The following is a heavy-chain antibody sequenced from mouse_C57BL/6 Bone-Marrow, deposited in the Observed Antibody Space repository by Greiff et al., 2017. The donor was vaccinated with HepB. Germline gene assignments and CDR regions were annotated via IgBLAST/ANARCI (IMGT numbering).Heavy chain of an antibody. J-gene: IGHJ2*01. CDR3: ARGSRAVVANLDY. V-gene: IGHV1-72*01. Sequence: QVQLQQPGAELVKPGASVKLSCKASGYTFTSYWMHWVKQRPGRGLEWIGRIDPSSGGTNYNEKFKSKATLTVDKSSSTAYMQLSSLTSEDSAVYYCARGSRAVVANLDYWGQGTTLTVSS. CDR1: GYTFTSYW. D-gene: IGHD1-1*01. CDR2: IDPSSGGT.